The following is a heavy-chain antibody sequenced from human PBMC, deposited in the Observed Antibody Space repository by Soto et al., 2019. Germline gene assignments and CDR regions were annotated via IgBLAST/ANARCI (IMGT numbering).Heavy chain of an antibody. CDR2: IYYSGST. D-gene: IGHD2-8*02. J-gene: IGHJ4*02. V-gene: IGHV4-30-4*01. CDR1: GGTISSGDYY. Sequence: PSETLPLTSTVSGGTISSGDYYWSWIRQPPGKGLEWIGYIYYSGSTYYNPSLKSRVTISVDTSKNQFSLKLTSVTAADTAVYYCARDKITGLFDYWGQGTLVTVSS. CDR3: ARDKITGLFDY.